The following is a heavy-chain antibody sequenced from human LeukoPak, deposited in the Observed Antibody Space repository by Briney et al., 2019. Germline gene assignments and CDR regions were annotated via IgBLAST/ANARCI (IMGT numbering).Heavy chain of an antibody. CDR1: GYTFTNSY. CDR2: INPSDGTT. J-gene: IGHJ4*02. CDR3: ARVGYCSRGVCYTYDH. V-gene: IGHV1-46*01. D-gene: IGHD2-8*01. Sequence: EASVKVSCKASGYTFTNSYMHWVRQAPGQGLEWMGIINPSDGTTNYAQKFKGRVLMTRDTSISTAYLELSSLKSDDTAVYYCARVGYCSRGVCYTYDHWGQGTQVTVSS.